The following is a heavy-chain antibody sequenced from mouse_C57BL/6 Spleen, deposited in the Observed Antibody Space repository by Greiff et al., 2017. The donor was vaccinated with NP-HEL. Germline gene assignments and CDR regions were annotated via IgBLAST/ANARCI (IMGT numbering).Heavy chain of an antibody. V-gene: IGHV1-4*01. J-gene: IGHJ2*01. CDR3: ASSPPYDGYHGDY. CDR2: INPSSGYT. D-gene: IGHD2-3*01. Sequence: QVQLQQSGAELARPGASVKMSCKASGYTFTSYTMHWVKQRPGQGLEWIGYINPSSGYTKYNQKFKDKATLTADKSSSTAYMQLSSLTSDDAAVYYCASSPPYDGYHGDYWGQGTTLTVSS. CDR1: GYTFTSYT.